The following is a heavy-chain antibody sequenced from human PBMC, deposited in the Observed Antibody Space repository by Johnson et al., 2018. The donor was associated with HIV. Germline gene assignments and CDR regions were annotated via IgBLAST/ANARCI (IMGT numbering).Heavy chain of an antibody. D-gene: IGHD3/OR15-3a*01. J-gene: IGHJ3*01. Sequence: QVLLVESGGGVVQPGRSLRLSCAASGFTFSSYAMHWVRQAPGKGLEWVAVISYDGSNKYYADSVKGRFTISRDNSKNTLYLQMNSLKTEDTAVYFCYDFWIGQGFDVWGQGTKVTVSS. CDR2: ISYDGSNK. CDR3: YDFWIGQGFDV. V-gene: IGHV3-30-3*01. CDR1: GFTFSSYA.